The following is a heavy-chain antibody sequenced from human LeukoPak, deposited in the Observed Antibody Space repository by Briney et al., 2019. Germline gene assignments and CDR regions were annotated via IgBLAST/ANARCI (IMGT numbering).Heavy chain of an antibody. V-gene: IGHV5-51*01. Sequence: KDGESLKISCVGSGYRFSTYWIAWARQMPGKGLEWMGIIHSGDSNTVYSPSFQGQVTISVDKSISTAYVQWSSLKASDTAMYYCARHQGVPDFYWYFGLWGRGTLLTVSS. CDR2: IHSGDSNT. CDR1: GYRFSTYW. J-gene: IGHJ2*01. D-gene: IGHD3-3*01. CDR3: ARHQGVPDFYWYFGL.